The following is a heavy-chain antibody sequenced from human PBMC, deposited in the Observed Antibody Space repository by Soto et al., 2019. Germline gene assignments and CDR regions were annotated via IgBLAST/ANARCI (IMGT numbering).Heavy chain of an antibody. V-gene: IGHV5-51*01. J-gene: IGHJ6*02. CDR2: IYPGDSDT. Sequence: MPGKGLEWMGIIYPGDSDTRYSPSFQGQVTISADKSISTAYLQWSSLKASDTAMYYCARVSGYIAAAGGYYYGMDVWGQGTTVTVSS. D-gene: IGHD6-13*01. CDR3: ARVSGYIAAAGGYYYGMDV.